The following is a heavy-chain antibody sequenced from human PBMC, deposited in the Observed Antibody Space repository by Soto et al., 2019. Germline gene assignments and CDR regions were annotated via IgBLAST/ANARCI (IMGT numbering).Heavy chain of an antibody. CDR2: IYPGDSDT. CDR3: ARLLLSRVDFDP. CDR1: GYRFTNYW. Sequence: PGESLKISCKGSGYRFTNYWIAWVRQMPGKGLEWMGIIYPGDSDTRYSPSFQGQVTISADKSINTAYLQWSGLKASDTAMYYCARLLLSRVDFDPWGQGTLVTVSS. V-gene: IGHV5-51*01. J-gene: IGHJ5*02. D-gene: IGHD3-16*02.